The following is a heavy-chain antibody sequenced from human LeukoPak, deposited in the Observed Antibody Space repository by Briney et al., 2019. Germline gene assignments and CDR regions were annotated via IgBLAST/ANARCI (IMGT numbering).Heavy chain of an antibody. CDR2: LSRGGGAT. D-gene: IGHD2-8*01. CDR1: GFNFNMFA. CDR3: AKEQRIRHCSEGVCMEGYYFDY. Sequence: PGGSLRLSCTGSGFNFNMFAMNWVRQAPGQGLEWVSGLSRGGGATNYADSVKGRFTISRDKSKNMVFLQMNSLRPEDTAVYYRAKEQRIRHCSEGVCMEGYYFDYWGQGSLVTVSS. J-gene: IGHJ4*02. V-gene: IGHV3-23*01.